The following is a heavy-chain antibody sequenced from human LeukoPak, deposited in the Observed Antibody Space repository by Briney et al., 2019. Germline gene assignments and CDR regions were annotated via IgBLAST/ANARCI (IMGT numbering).Heavy chain of an antibody. CDR2: IYYSGST. CDR1: GGSISSYY. J-gene: IGHJ4*02. V-gene: IGHV4-59*12. CDR3: AREVVATIGGDY. D-gene: IGHD5-24*01. Sequence: SETLSLTCTVSGGSISSYYWSWIRQPPGKGLEWIGYIYYSGSTNYNPSLKSRVTISVDTSKNQFSLKLSSVTAADTAVYYCAREVVATIGGDYWGQGTLVTVSS.